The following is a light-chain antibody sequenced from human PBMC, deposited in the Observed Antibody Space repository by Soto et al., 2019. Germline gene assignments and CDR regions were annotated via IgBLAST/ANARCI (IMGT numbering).Light chain of an antibody. V-gene: IGKV1-5*03. CDR2: KAS. CDR1: ESFSSW. CDR3: QQYTSYPLT. Sequence: DIQMTQSPSTLSASVGDRVTITCRASESFSSWLAWYQQKPGKAPKLLIYKASTLESGVPSRFSGSGSGTEFTLTISSLQPDDFATYYCQQYTSYPLTFGGGTKVEIK. J-gene: IGKJ4*01.